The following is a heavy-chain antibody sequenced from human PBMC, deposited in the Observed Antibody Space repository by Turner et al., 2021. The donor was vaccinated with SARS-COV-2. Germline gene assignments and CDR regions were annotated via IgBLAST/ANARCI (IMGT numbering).Heavy chain of an antibody. J-gene: IGHJ6*02. V-gene: IGHV1-2*02. CDR3: ARSRYTYGSYYYYGLDV. CDR2: INPNSGGT. CDR1: GYTFTGYY. Sequence: QLHLVQSGAEVKKPGASVKVSCKASGYTFTGYYMHWVRQAPGQGLEWMGWINPNSGGTNYAQKFQGRVTMTGDTSISTTYMGLSRLRSDDTAVYYCARSRYTYGSYYYYGLDVWGQGTTVTVSS. D-gene: IGHD5-18*01.